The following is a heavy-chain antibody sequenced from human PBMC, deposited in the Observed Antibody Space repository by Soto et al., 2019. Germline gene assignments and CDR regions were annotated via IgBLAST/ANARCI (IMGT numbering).Heavy chain of an antibody. CDR2: ISYGGDNK. CDR3: AKGGERYDYAWGSYRYSDYFDY. V-gene: IGHV3-30*18. Sequence: PGGSLRLSCAASGVTFSSYGMHWVRQAPGKGLEWVAVISYGGDNKYYADSVKGRFTISRDNSKNTLYLQMNSLRAEDTAVYYCAKGGERYDYAWGSYRYSDYFDYWGQGTLVTVSS. J-gene: IGHJ4*02. D-gene: IGHD3-16*02. CDR1: GVTFSSYG.